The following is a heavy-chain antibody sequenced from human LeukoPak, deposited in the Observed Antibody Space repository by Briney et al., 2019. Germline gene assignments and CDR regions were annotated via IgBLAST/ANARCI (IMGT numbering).Heavy chain of an antibody. CDR3: ARDGNYDYWSAQSASDGMDV. V-gene: IGHV3-53*01. CDR1: GFTVSSNY. CDR2: IYSGGST. D-gene: IGHD3-3*01. Sequence: GGSLRLSCAASGFTVSSNYMSWVRQAPGKGLEWVSVIYSGGSTYYADSVKGRFTISRDNSKNTLYLQMNSLRAEDTAVYYCARDGNYDYWSAQSASDGMDVWGQGTTVTVSS. J-gene: IGHJ6*02.